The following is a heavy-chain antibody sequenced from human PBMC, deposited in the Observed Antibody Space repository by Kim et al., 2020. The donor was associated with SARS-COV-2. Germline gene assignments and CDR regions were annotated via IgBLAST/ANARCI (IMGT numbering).Heavy chain of an antibody. CDR3: AAGSGGFLEWLLGQHYFDY. Sequence: GGSLRLSCAASGFTFSSYSMNWVRQAPGKGLEWVSSISSSSSYIYYADSVNGRFTISRDNAKNSLYLQMNSLRAEDTAVYYCAAGSGGFLEWLLGQHYFDYWGQGTLVTVSS. D-gene: IGHD3-3*01. CDR1: GFTFSSYS. J-gene: IGHJ4*02. V-gene: IGHV3-21*01. CDR2: ISSSSSYI.